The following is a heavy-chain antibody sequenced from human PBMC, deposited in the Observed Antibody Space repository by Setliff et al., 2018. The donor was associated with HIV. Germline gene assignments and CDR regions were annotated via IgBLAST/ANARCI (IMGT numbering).Heavy chain of an antibody. J-gene: IGHJ4*02. Sequence: SETLSLTCTVSGGSISRYYWSWIRQSAGKGLQWSGDISNSGNTNYNPSLQSRISISVDTSKTQFSLKMSSVTAADTAVYYCARSIGTVRGITEFDNWGQGNLVTVS. CDR1: GGSISRYY. CDR3: ARSIGTVRGITEFDN. D-gene: IGHD3-10*01. V-gene: IGHV4-4*07. CDR2: ISNSGNT.